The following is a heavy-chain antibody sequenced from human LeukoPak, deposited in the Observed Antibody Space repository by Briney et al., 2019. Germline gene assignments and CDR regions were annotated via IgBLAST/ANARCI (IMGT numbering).Heavy chain of an antibody. Sequence: PGGSLRLSCAASGFTFSSYWMHWVRQAPGKGLVWVSRINSDGSSTSYADSVKGRFTISRDNAKNTLYLQMNSLRAEDTAVYYRARDQDYYGLGVGNWFDPWGQGTLVNVSS. CDR2: INSDGSST. J-gene: IGHJ5*02. CDR3: ARDQDYYGLGVGNWFDP. D-gene: IGHD3-10*01. CDR1: GFTFSSYW. V-gene: IGHV3-74*01.